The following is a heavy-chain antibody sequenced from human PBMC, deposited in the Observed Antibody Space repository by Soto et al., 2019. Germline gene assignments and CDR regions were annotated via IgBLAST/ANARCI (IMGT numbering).Heavy chain of an antibody. CDR1: GFSLSTSGMC. D-gene: IGHD3-22*01. J-gene: IGHJ6*02. CDR2: IDLDDDK. Sequence: GSGPTLVNPTQTLTLTCTFSGFSLSTSGMCVSWISQPPGKALEWLALIDLDDDKYYSTSLKTRLTISKDTSKNQVVLTMTNMDPVDTATYYCARDTYYYDSSGYSDYYYYYGMDVWGQGTTVTVSS. V-gene: IGHV2-70*01. CDR3: ARDTYYYDSSGYSDYYYYYGMDV.